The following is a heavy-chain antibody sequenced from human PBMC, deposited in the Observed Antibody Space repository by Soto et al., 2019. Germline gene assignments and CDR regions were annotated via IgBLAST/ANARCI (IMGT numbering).Heavy chain of an antibody. V-gene: IGHV1-8*01. Sequence: ASVKVSCKASGYTFTSYDINWVRQATGQGLEWMGWMNPNSGNTGYAQKFQGRVTMTRNTSISTAYMELSSLRSEDTAVYYCARAGYCSGGSCYGSNWFDPWGQGTLVTVSS. J-gene: IGHJ5*02. CDR2: MNPNSGNT. CDR3: ARAGYCSGGSCYGSNWFDP. CDR1: GYTFTSYD. D-gene: IGHD2-15*01.